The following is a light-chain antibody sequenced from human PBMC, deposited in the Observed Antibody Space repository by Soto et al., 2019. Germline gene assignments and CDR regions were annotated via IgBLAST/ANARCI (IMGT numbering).Light chain of an antibody. J-gene: IGLJ3*02. CDR3: CSYAGSRV. Sequence: QSALTQPASVSGSPGQSITISCTGTSSDVGSYNLVSWYQQHPGKAPKLMIYEGSKRPSVVSNRFSGSKSGNTASLTISGLQAEDEADYYCCSYAGSRVFGGGTKPTVL. CDR1: SSDVGSYNL. CDR2: EGS. V-gene: IGLV2-23*01.